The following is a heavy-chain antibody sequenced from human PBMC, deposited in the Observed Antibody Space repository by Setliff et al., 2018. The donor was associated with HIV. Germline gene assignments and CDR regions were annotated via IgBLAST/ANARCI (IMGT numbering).Heavy chain of an antibody. CDR3: ARGAYYYDSSGYSNFDY. Sequence: GASVKVSCKASGGTFSSYAISWVRQAPGQGLEWMGGIIPILGIANYAQKFQGRVTITADESTSTAYMELSSLRSEDTAVYYCARGAYYYDSSGYSNFDYWGQGTLVTFPS. V-gene: IGHV1-69*10. CDR2: IIPILGIA. D-gene: IGHD3-22*01. CDR1: GGTFSSYA. J-gene: IGHJ4*02.